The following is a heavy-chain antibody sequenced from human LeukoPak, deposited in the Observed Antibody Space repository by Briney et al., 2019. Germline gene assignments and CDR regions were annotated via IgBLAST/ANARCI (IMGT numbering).Heavy chain of an antibody. J-gene: IGHJ4*02. CDR1: GFTFSNAW. D-gene: IGHD6-13*01. CDR3: AKDQVAAAGTGGDY. CDR2: ISGSGGST. V-gene: IGHV3-23*01. Sequence: PGGSLRLSCAASGFTFSNAWMSWVRQAPGKGLEWVSAISGSGGSTYYADSVKGRFTISRDNSKNTLYLQMNSLRAEDTAVYYCAKDQVAAAGTGGDYWGQGTLVTVSS.